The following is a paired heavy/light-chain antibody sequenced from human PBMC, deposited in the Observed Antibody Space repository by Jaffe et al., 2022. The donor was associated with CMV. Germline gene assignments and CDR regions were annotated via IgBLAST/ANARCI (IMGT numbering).Heavy chain of an antibody. D-gene: IGHD2-15*01. J-gene: IGHJ3*02. Sequence: QVQLQQWGAGLLKPSETLSLTCAVYGGSFSGYYWSWIRQPPGKGLEWIGEINHSGSTNYNPSLKSRVTISVDTSKNQFSLKLSSVTAADTAVYYCARGETQDPLNVVVVAATRAFDIWGQGTMVTVSS. CDR1: GGSFSGYY. CDR2: INHSGST. V-gene: IGHV4-34*01. CDR3: ARGETQDPLNVVVVAATRAFDI.
Light chain of an antibody. V-gene: IGLV1-51*02. Sequence: QSVLTQPPSVSAAPGQKVTISCSGSSSNIGNNYVSWYQQLPGTAPKLLIYENNKRPSGIPDRFSGSKSGTSATLGITGLQTGDEADYYCGTWDSSLSVVFGGGTKLTVL. J-gene: IGLJ2*01. CDR1: SSNIGNNY. CDR3: GTWDSSLSVV. CDR2: ENN.